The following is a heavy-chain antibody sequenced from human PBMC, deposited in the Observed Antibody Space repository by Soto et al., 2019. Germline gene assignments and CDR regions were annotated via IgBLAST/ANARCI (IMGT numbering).Heavy chain of an antibody. J-gene: IGHJ6*02. CDR3: VRSAMAGDYYYYGMDV. V-gene: IGHV1-18*01. CDR1: GYRFNSYG. D-gene: IGHD6-19*01. Sequence: NVSSESCGYRFNSYGKNWVRQAPGQGLEWMGWISVYRGNTNYAQKFQGRVTMTTDTSTSTAYMELTSLRFDDTAVYYCVRSAMAGDYYYYGMDVWGPGTTVIVSS. CDR2: ISVYRGNT.